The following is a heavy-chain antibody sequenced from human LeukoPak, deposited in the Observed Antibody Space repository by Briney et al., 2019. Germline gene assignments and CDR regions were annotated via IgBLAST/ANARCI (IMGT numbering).Heavy chain of an antibody. J-gene: IGHJ5*02. CDR1: GYTFTGYY. CDR3: ARDSTPPLLEWFLLGFDP. V-gene: IGHV1-2*02. D-gene: IGHD3-3*01. Sequence: ASVKVSCKASGYTFTGYYMHWVRQAPGQGLEWMGWINPNSGGTNYAQKFQGRVTMTRDTSISTAYMELSRLRSDDTAVYYCARDSTPPLLEWFLLGFDPWGQGTLVTVSS. CDR2: INPNSGGT.